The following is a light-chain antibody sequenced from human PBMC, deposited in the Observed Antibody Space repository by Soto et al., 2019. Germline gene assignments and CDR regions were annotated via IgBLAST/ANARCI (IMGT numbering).Light chain of an antibody. V-gene: IGLV4-60*03. CDR2: LEGSGSY. Sequence: QSVLTQSSSASASLGSSVKLTCTLSSGLSSYIIAWHQQQPGKAPRYLMKLEGSGSYNKGSGVPDRFSGSSSGADRYLTISNLQSEDEADYYCETWDSNTWVFGGGTKVTVL. CDR1: SGLSSYI. CDR3: ETWDSNTWV. J-gene: IGLJ3*02.